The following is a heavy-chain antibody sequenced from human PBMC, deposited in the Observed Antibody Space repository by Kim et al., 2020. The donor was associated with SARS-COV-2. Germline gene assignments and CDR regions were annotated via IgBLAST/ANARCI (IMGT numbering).Heavy chain of an antibody. CDR1: GFTFSNAW. D-gene: IGHD3-16*02. Sequence: GGSLRLSCAASGFTFSNAWMSWVRQAPGKGLEWVGRIKSKTDGGTTDYAAPVKGRFTISRDDSKNTLYLQMNSLKTEDTAVYYCTTETRALNDYADYWGQGTLVTVSS. V-gene: IGHV3-15*01. J-gene: IGHJ4*02. CDR3: TTETRALNDYADY. CDR2: IKSKTDGGTT.